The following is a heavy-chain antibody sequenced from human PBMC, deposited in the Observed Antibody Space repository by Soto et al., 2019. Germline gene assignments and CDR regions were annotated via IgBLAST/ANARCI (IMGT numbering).Heavy chain of an antibody. V-gene: IGHV4-30-2*01. J-gene: IGHJ4*02. CDR3: ARGLAYCGGDCYSN. CDR1: GGSISSGGYS. CDR2: IYHSGST. Sequence: SETLSLTCAVSGGSISSGGYSWSWIRQPPGKGLEWIGYIYHSGSTYYNPSLKSRVTISVDRSKNQFSLKLSSVTAADTAVYYCARGLAYCGGDCYSNWGQGTLVTVS. D-gene: IGHD2-21*02.